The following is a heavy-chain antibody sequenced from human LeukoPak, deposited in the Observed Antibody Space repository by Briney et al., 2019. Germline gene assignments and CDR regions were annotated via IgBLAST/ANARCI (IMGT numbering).Heavy chain of an antibody. D-gene: IGHD6-13*01. CDR3: ARNRGHSSSWYYFFDY. CDR1: GFTFSSYA. CDR2: ISYDGSNK. Sequence: GRSLRLSCAAFGFTFSSYAMHWVRQAQGKGLEWVAVISYDGSNKYYADSVKGRFTISRDNSKNPLYLQMNSLRAEDTAVYYCARNRGHSSSWYYFFDYWGQGTLVTVSS. J-gene: IGHJ4*02. V-gene: IGHV3-30-3*01.